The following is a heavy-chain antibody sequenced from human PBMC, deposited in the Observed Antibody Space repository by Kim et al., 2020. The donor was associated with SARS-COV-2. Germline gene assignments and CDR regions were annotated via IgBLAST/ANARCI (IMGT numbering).Heavy chain of an antibody. CDR1: GYTFTSYA. Sequence: ASVKVSCKASGYTFTSYAMNWVRQAPGQGLEWMGWINTNTGNPTYAQGFTGRFVFSLDTSVSTAYLQISSLKAEDTAVYYCARDLEGLWSDYYYGMDVWGQGTTVTVSS. D-gene: IGHD2-21*01. V-gene: IGHV7-4-1*02. J-gene: IGHJ6*02. CDR2: INTNTGNP. CDR3: ARDLEGLWSDYYYGMDV.